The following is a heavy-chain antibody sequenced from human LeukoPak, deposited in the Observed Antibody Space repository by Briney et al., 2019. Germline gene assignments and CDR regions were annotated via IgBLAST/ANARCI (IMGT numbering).Heavy chain of an antibody. Sequence: GGSLRLSCAASGFTFSSYGMHWVRQAPGKGLQWVAFVSFDGSNKDYADSVKGRFSISRDNSKNTLYLQMNSLRAEDTAIYYCARAGGYYDISGSLDYWGQGTLVTVSS. J-gene: IGHJ4*02. D-gene: IGHD3-22*01. CDR1: GFTFSSYG. CDR2: VSFDGSNK. V-gene: IGHV3-30*19. CDR3: ARAGGYYDISGSLDY.